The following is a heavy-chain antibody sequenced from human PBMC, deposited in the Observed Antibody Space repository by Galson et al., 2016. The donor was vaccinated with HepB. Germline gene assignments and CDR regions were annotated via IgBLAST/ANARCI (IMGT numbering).Heavy chain of an antibody. CDR2: DSMDGRRK. CDR1: G. V-gene: IGHV3-30*03. CDR3: ARRHEYCPPVGCSVDY. D-gene: IGHD2/OR15-2a*01. Sequence: GMHWVRQAPGKGLEWVAADSMDGRRKFYADSVKGRFTISRDNSNSMLFLQMSSLRADDTAVYYCARRHEYCPPVGCSVDYWGQGTLVSVSS. J-gene: IGHJ4*02.